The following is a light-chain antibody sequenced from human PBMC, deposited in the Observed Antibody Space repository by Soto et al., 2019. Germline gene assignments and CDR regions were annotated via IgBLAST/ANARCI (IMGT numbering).Light chain of an antibody. CDR3: QQYYSIPYT. V-gene: IGKV4-1*01. J-gene: IGKJ2*01. CDR2: RAS. Sequence: DFVMTQSPDSLAVSLGERATINCKSSKSVLYSPGNRNFLAWYQQKAGQPPKLIIYRASSPASGVPDRISGSGSRTDFTLTISSLQAEDVAVYYCQQYYSIPYTFGQGTKLEIK. CDR1: KSVLYSPGNRNF.